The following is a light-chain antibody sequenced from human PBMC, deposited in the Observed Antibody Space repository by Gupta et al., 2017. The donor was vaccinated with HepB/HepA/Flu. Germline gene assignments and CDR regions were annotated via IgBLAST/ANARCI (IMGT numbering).Light chain of an antibody. CDR1: AGTVSTSYY. J-gene: IGLJ3*02. CDR2: NTN. Sequence: QTLVTQEPSFSVSPGGTVRVTCGLSAGTVSTSYYPGWYQQTPGQPPLTLIYNTNTRSSGVPDRSAGSPLRNKAPLTITGAQADDESHYYCVCYGGNGIRVFGGGTKLTVL. CDR3: VCYGGNGIRV. V-gene: IGLV8-61*01.